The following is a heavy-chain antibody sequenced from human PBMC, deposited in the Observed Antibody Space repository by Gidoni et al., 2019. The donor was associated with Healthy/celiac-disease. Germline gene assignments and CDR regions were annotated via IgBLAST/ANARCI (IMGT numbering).Heavy chain of an antibody. CDR2: ISYDGSNK. D-gene: IGHD1-1*01. V-gene: IGHV3-30*04. J-gene: IGHJ2*01. CDR3: ARDGPTGTTERWYFDL. CDR1: GFTFSSYA. Sequence: QVQLVESGGGVVQPGRSLRLSCAASGFTFSSYAMHGVRQAPGKGLGWVAVISYDGSNKYYADSVKGRFTISRDNSKNTLYLQMNSLRAEDTAVYYCARDGPTGTTERWYFDLWGRGTLVTVSS.